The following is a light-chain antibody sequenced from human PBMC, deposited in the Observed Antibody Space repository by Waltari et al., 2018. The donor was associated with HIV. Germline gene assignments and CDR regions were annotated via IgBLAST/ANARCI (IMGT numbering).Light chain of an antibody. CDR1: ENVIIN. CDR2: GAS. Sequence: IVMTQSPATLSVSPGERATISCRASENVIINLAWYQQKPGQPPRLLLFGASTRATDIPARFSGSGSGTEFTLTINSLQPEDSAIYYCQQYGKWPHNFGGGTKVEVK. CDR3: QQYGKWPHN. V-gene: IGKV3-15*01. J-gene: IGKJ4*01.